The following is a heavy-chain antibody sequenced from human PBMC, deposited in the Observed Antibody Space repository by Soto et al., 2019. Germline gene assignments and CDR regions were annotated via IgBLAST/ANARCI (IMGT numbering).Heavy chain of an antibody. CDR1: GFTFSGSA. V-gene: IGHV3-73*02. CDR2: IRSKANSYAT. J-gene: IGHJ4*02. CDR3: ARYYYDSSGYAGPLDY. Sequence: EVQLVESGGGLVQPGGSLKLSCAASGFTFSGSAMHWVRQASGKGLEWVGRIRSKANSYATAYAASVKGRFTISRDDSKNTAYLQMNSLKTEDTAVYYCARYYYDSSGYAGPLDYWGQGTLVTVSS. D-gene: IGHD3-22*01.